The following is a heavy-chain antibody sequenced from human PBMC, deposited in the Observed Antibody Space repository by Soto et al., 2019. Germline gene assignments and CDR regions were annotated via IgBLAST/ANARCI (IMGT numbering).Heavy chain of an antibody. CDR2: ISGTDGTT. D-gene: IGHD3-10*01. CDR3: ASSQTLLRYYYSSTRQNDY. V-gene: IGHV3-23*01. Sequence: GGSLRLSCAASGFTFSSYAMSWVRQAPGKGLEWVSGISGTDGTTYYADSVKGRFTISRDNSKNTLYLQMNSLRAEDTAVYYCASSQTLLRYYYSSTRQNDYWGQGTLVTVSS. CDR1: GFTFSSYA. J-gene: IGHJ4*02.